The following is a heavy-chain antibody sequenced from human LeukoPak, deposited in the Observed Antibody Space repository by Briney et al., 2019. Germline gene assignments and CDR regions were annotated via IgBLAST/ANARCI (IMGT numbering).Heavy chain of an antibody. CDR2: ISYDGSNK. D-gene: IGHD3-22*01. J-gene: IGHJ4*02. CDR1: GFTFSSYG. V-gene: IGHV3-30*18. Sequence: GRSLRLSCAASGFTFSSYGMHCVRQAPGKGLEWVAVISYDGSNKYYADSVKGRFTISRDNSKNTLYLQMNSLRAEDTAVYYCAKVSYYYDSSGDYWGQGTLVTVSS. CDR3: AKVSYYYDSSGDY.